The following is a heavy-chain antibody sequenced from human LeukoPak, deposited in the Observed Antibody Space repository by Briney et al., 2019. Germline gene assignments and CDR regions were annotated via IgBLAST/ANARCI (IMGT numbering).Heavy chain of an antibody. D-gene: IGHD6-13*01. CDR3: ARGIAAAGTDPDYYYYYYMDV. Sequence: SETLSLTCTVSGGSISSSSYYWGWIRQPPGKGLESIGSIYCSGSTYYNPSLKSRVTLSVDTSKNQFSLKLSSVTAADTAVYYCARGIAAAGTDPDYYYYYYMDVWGKGTTVTVSS. V-gene: IGHV4-39*07. J-gene: IGHJ6*03. CDR1: GGSISSSSYY. CDR2: IYCSGST.